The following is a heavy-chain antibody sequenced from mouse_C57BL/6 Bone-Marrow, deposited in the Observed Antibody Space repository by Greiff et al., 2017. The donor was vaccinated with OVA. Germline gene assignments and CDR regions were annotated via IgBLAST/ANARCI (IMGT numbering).Heavy chain of an antibody. CDR2: ISSGGSYT. CDR1: GFTFSSYG. D-gene: IGHD3-3*01. Sequence: EVQRVESGGDLVKPGGSLKLSCAASGFTFSSYGMSWVRQTPDKRLEWVATISSGGSYTYYPDSVKGRFTISRDNAKNTLYLQMSSLKSEDTAMYYCARRGRADYWGQGTTLTVSS. CDR3: ARRGRADY. J-gene: IGHJ2*01. V-gene: IGHV5-6*01.